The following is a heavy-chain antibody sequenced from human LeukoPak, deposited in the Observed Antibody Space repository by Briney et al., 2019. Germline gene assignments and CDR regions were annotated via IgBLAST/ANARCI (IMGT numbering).Heavy chain of an antibody. D-gene: IGHD5-18*01. CDR2: IVVGSGNT. V-gene: IGHV1-58*01. CDR3: AAVKAEWTQLSVQYYFDY. Sequence: ASVKVSSKASGFTFTSSAVQWVRQARGQRLEGIGWIVVGSGNTNYAQKFQERVNITREMSTSTAYMELSSMRSEDTAVYYCAAVKAEWTQLSVQYYFDYWGQGTLVTVSS. CDR1: GFTFTSSA. J-gene: IGHJ4*02.